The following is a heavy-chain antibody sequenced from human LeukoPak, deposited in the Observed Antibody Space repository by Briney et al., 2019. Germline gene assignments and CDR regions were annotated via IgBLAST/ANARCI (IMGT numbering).Heavy chain of an antibody. D-gene: IGHD3-22*01. CDR2: ISGSGGST. CDR1: GFTFSSYS. J-gene: IGHJ4*02. CDR3: ARDQRDYYDSSGYYLDY. V-gene: IGHV3-23*01. Sequence: PGGSLRLSCAASGFTFSSYSMSWVRQAPGKGLEWVSAISGSGGSTYYADSVKGRFTISRDNSKNTLYLQMNSLRAEDTAVYYCARDQRDYYDSSGYYLDYWGQGTLATVSS.